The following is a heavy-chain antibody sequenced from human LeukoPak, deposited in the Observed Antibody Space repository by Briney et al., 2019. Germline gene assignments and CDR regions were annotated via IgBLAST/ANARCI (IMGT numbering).Heavy chain of an antibody. D-gene: IGHD6-19*01. CDR3: ARDLASSGRKAGFDY. CDR2: INHSGST. Sequence: SETLSLTCAVYGGSFSGYYWSWIRQPPGKGLEWIGKINHSGSTNYNPSLKSRLTISVDTSKNQFSLKVTSVTAADTAVYYCARDLASSGRKAGFDYWGQGTLVTVSS. V-gene: IGHV4-34*01. J-gene: IGHJ4*02. CDR1: GGSFSGYY.